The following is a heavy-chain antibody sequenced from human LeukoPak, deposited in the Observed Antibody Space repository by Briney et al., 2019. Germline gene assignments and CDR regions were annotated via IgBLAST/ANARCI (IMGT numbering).Heavy chain of an antibody. D-gene: IGHD1-26*01. J-gene: IGHJ6*03. CDR1: GHTFTSYG. Sequence: GAPVKVSCKASGHTFTSYGISGVRQAPGQGPEWMGWISAYNGNTNYAQKLQGRVTMTTDTSTSTAYMELRSLRSDDTAVYYCARDSGSYSGDYYYYVDVWGKGTTVTVSS. CDR3: ARDSGSYSGDYYYYVDV. CDR2: ISAYNGNT. V-gene: IGHV1-18*01.